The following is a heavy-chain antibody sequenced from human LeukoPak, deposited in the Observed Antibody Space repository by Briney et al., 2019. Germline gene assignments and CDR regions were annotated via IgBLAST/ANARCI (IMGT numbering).Heavy chain of an antibody. V-gene: IGHV3-23*01. CDR3: ARAYNYYDSSGYYYGPPDY. Sequence: PGGSLRLSCAASGFTFSSSAMSWVRQAPGKGLEWVSAISNNGGYTYYADSVKGRFTISRDNAKNSLYLQMNSLRAEDTAVYYCARAYNYYDSSGYYYGPPDYWGQGTLVTVSS. CDR1: GFTFSSSA. J-gene: IGHJ4*02. D-gene: IGHD3-22*01. CDR2: ISNNGGYT.